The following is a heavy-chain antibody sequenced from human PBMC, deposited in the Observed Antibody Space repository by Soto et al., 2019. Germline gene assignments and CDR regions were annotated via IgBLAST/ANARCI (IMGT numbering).Heavy chain of an antibody. V-gene: IGHV3-30*18. J-gene: IGHJ3*02. Sequence: QVQLVESGGGVVQPGRSLGLSCAASGFTFSSYGMHWVRQAPGKGLEWVAVISYDGSHKYYADSVKGRFTISRDNSKNTLFLQMNSLRAEDTAMYYRAKDYPRQQVANPFDIWGQGTMVTVSS. CDR2: ISYDGSHK. CDR3: AKDYPRQQVANPFDI. D-gene: IGHD6-13*01. CDR1: GFTFSSYG.